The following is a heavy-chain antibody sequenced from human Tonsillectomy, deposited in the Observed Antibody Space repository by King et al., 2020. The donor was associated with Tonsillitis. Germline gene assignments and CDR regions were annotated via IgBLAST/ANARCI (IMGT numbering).Heavy chain of an antibody. J-gene: IGHJ3*02. CDR1: GYSFTTYW. CDR3: ARPRVAAAYDAFDI. CDR2: IYPGDSYT. Sequence: VQLVQSGAEVKKPGESLRISCKGSGYSFTTYWIAWVRQAPGKGLEWMGIIYPGDSYTRCRPSFQGQVNISVDKSISPAYLQWSSLKASDTAMYYCARPRVAAAYDAFDIWGQGTMVTVSS. D-gene: IGHD6-13*01. V-gene: IGHV5-51*03.